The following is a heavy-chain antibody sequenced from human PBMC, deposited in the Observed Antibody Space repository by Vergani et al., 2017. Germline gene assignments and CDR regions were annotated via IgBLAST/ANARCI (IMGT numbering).Heavy chain of an antibody. CDR3: ARSYCSSTSCYSYMDV. J-gene: IGHJ6*03. V-gene: IGHV4-59*13. CDR1: GGSFNTYY. Sequence: QVQLEESGPGLVKPSETLSLTCTVSGGSFNTYYWSWIRQSPGKGLEWIGYIYSTGSTNYNPSLNSRVTMSVDTSKNQFSLKLSSVTAADTAVYYCARSYCSSTSCYSYMDVWGKGTTVTVSS. D-gene: IGHD2-2*02. CDR2: IYSTGST.